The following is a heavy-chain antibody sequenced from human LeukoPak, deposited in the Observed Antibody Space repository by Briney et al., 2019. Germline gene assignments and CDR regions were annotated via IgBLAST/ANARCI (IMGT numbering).Heavy chain of an antibody. CDR1: GYSFTSYW. V-gene: IGHV5-51*01. J-gene: IGHJ4*02. CDR2: IYPGDSDT. D-gene: IGHD3-10*01. Sequence: GESLKISCKGSGYSFTSYWIGWVRQMPGKGLERMGIIYPGDSDTRYSPSFQGQVTISADKSISTAYLQWSSLKASDTAMYYCARRRYYGSGSYYNLEYYFDYWGQGTLVTVSS. CDR3: ARRRYYGSGSYYNLEYYFDY.